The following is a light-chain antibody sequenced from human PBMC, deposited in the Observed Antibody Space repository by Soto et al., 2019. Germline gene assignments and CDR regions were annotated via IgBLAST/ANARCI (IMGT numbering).Light chain of an antibody. J-gene: IGLJ2*01. CDR1: SGHSNYA. Sequence: QSVLTQSPSASASLGASVKLTCTLSSGHSNYAIAWHQQQPEKGPRYLMKLNNDGSHSKGDGIPDRFSGSSSGAERYLTISSLQSEDESHYYCQTWDTGISVVFGGGTKLTVL. V-gene: IGLV4-69*01. CDR3: QTWDTGISVV. CDR2: LNNDGSH.